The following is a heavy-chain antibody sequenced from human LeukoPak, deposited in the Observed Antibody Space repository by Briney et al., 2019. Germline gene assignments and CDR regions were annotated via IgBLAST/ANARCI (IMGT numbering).Heavy chain of an antibody. CDR2: ISSSSSYI. Sequence: RGSLRLSCAASGFTFSIYSMNWVRQAPGKGLEWVSSISSSSSYIYYADSVKGRVTISRDNAKNSMYLQMNSLRAEDTAVYYCASYCSSTSCSGYYGMDVWGKGTTVTVSS. J-gene: IGHJ6*04. D-gene: IGHD2-2*01. CDR3: ASYCSSTSCSGYYGMDV. V-gene: IGHV3-21*01. CDR1: GFTFSIYS.